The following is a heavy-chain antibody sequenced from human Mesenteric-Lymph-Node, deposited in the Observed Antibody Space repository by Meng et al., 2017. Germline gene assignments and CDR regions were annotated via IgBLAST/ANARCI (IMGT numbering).Heavy chain of an antibody. CDR2: LSASGGSGP. CDR1: GFNVRNYA. Sequence: GESLKISCAASGFNVRNYAMTWVRQAPGKGLEWVSSLSASGGSGPYYADSVKGRFTIARDNSNNTLLLQMDSLRAEDTGLYYCAKASLGHCSGGYCYPFDYWGQATLVTVSS. J-gene: IGHJ4*02. D-gene: IGHD2-15*01. V-gene: IGHV3-23*01. CDR3: AKASLGHCSGGYCYPFDY.